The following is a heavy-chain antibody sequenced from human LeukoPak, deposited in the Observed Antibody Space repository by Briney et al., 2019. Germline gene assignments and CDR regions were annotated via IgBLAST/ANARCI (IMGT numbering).Heavy chain of an antibody. Sequence: SETLSLTCTVSGGSVSSYYWSWIRQPPGKGLEWIGYIFYSGDTNYIPSLKSRVTISADTSQNQFSLRLSSVTAADTAVYYCARAGGSGSPGYFDYWGQGTLVTVSS. J-gene: IGHJ4*02. V-gene: IGHV4-59*02. CDR1: GGSVSSYY. D-gene: IGHD3-10*01. CDR3: ARAGGSGSPGYFDY. CDR2: IFYSGDT.